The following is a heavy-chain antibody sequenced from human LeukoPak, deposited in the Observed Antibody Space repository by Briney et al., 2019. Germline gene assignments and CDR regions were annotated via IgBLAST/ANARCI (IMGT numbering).Heavy chain of an antibody. Sequence: PGGSLTLSCAVSGFTFSNYWMHWVRQAPGKGLVWVSRINSDGINTSYADSVKGRFTISRDNAKNTLNLQMNSLRAEDTAVYYCARDLGQYYDTSDNWFDPWGQGTLVTVSS. CDR3: ARDLGQYYDTSDNWFDP. D-gene: IGHD3-22*01. CDR1: GFTFSNYW. J-gene: IGHJ5*02. CDR2: INSDGINT. V-gene: IGHV3-74*01.